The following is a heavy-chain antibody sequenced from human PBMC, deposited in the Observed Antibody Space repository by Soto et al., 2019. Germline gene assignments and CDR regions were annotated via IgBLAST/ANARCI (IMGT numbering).Heavy chain of an antibody. D-gene: IGHD6-6*01. CDR3: ARSPIAPRLFMSPFDS. J-gene: IGHJ4*02. Sequence: QKQLQESGPGLVKPSETLSLTCTVSGDSITSSSYYWGWIRQPPGKGLECIGNIYYDGNTYYNPSLNNRVTLSLDTPKNHCSPRLNSVTAADTAVYYCARSPIAPRLFMSPFDSWGQGTLVTVSS. CDR1: GDSITSSSYY. V-gene: IGHV4-39*02. CDR2: IYYDGNT.